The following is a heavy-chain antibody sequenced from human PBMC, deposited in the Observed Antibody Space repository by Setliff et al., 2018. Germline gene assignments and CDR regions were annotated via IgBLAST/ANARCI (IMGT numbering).Heavy chain of an antibody. CDR1: GFTFSSHR. Sequence: GGSLRLSCAASGFTFSSHRMHWVRQAPGKGLVWVSRVNSDGSSTTYADSVKGRFTMSRDNANNALYLQMNSLTAEDTAVYYCAREMEAAGQRAFDIWGQGTMVTVSS. CDR2: VNSDGSST. V-gene: IGHV3-74*01. D-gene: IGHD6-13*01. CDR3: AREMEAAGQRAFDI. J-gene: IGHJ3*02.